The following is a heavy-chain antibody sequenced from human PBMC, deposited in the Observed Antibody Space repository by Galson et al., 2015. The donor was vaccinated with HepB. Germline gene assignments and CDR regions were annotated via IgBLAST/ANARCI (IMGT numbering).Heavy chain of an antibody. D-gene: IGHD6-19*01. CDR1: GFTFSSYW. J-gene: IGHJ4*02. CDR3: ARLYSSGWLQYFDY. V-gene: IGHV3-7*04. CDR2: IKQDGGET. Sequence: SLRLSCAAAGFTFSSYWMSWVRQAPGNGLEWVANIKQDGGETYYADSVKGRFTISRDNAKNPLYLQMNSLRAEDTAVYYCARLYSSGWLQYFDYSGQGTLVTVSS.